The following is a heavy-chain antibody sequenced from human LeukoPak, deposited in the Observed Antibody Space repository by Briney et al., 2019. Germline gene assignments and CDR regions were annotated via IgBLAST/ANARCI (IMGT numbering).Heavy chain of an antibody. J-gene: IGHJ6*03. D-gene: IGHD4-23*01. CDR1: GGSFSGYY. CDR2: INHSGST. Sequence: PSETLSLTCAVYGGSFSGYYWSWIRQPPGKGLEWIGEINHSGSTNYNPSLKSRVTISVDTSKNQFSLKLSSVTAADTAVYYCARDYGGNSVSGYYYYYMDVWGKGTTVTVSS. CDR3: ARDYGGNSVSGYYYYYMDV. V-gene: IGHV4-34*01.